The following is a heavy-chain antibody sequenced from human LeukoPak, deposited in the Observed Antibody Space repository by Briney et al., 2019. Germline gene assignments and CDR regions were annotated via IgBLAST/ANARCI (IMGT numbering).Heavy chain of an antibody. CDR1: GFTFSNYW. D-gene: IGHD2-2*01. CDR3: AKARGYCSSTSCSTFDY. J-gene: IGHJ4*02. CDR2: IKQDGSEK. Sequence: GGSLRLSCAASGFTFSNYWMSWVRQAPGKGLEWVANIKQDGSEKYYVDSVKGRFTISRDNAKNSLYLQMNSLRAEDTAVYYCAKARGYCSSTSCSTFDYWGQGTLVTVSS. V-gene: IGHV3-7*01.